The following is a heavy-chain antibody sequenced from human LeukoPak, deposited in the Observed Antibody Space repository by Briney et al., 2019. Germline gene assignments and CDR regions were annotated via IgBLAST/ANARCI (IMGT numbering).Heavy chain of an antibody. D-gene: IGHD3-22*01. CDR2: ISTYNGNT. J-gene: IGHJ4*02. CDR3: ARVSSGYDDY. V-gene: IGHV1-18*01. CDR1: GYTFTNNG. Sequence: GASVKVSCKASGYTFTNNGISWVRQAPGQGLEWMGWISTYNGNTSYAQKFQGRVTMTTDTPTSTAYMELRSLTSDDTAVYYCARVSSGYDDYWGQGTLVIVSS.